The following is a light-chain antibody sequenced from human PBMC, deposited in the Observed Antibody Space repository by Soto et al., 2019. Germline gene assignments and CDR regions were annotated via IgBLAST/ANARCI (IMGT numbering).Light chain of an antibody. Sequence: VLTQSPATLSLSPGERATLSCRANQSIVFYLAWYQQKPGQAPRLLIYDAFNRATGIPARFGGSGSGTDFTLTISSLEPEDFEVYYCQHRTNWPITFGQGTRLEIK. CDR2: DAF. V-gene: IGKV3-11*01. J-gene: IGKJ5*01. CDR3: QHRTNWPIT. CDR1: QSIVFY.